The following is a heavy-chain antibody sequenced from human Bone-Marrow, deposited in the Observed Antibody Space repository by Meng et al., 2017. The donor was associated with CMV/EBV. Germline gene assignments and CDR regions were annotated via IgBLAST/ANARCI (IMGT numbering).Heavy chain of an antibody. Sequence: ASVKVSCKASGYIFTGYYMNWVRQAPGQGLEWMGWINPNSGGTNYAQKFQGRVTMTRDTSISTAYMELSRLRSDDTAVYYCSRDTLGYCSSTSCYLGDYYYGMDVWGQGTTVTVSS. V-gene: IGHV1-2*02. CDR2: INPNSGGT. D-gene: IGHD2-2*01. CDR1: GYIFTGYY. J-gene: IGHJ6*02. CDR3: SRDTLGYCSSTSCYLGDYYYGMDV.